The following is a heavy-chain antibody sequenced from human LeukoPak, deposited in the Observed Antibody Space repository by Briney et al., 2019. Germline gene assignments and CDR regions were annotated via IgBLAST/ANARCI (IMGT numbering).Heavy chain of an antibody. CDR1: GYTFTSYD. Sequence: ASVKVSCKASGYTFTSYDINWVRRATGQGLEWMGWMNPNSGNTGYALKFQGRVTMTRNTSISTAYTELSSLRSEDTAVYYCARGMSQKPFYDFWSGYFSSGDHGFDYWGQGTLVTVSS. CDR3: ARGMSQKPFYDFWSGYFSSGDHGFDY. CDR2: MNPNSGNT. J-gene: IGHJ4*02. V-gene: IGHV1-8*01. D-gene: IGHD3-3*01.